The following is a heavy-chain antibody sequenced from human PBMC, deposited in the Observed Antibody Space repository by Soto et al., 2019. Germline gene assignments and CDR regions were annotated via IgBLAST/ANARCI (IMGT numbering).Heavy chain of an antibody. D-gene: IGHD1-26*01. J-gene: IGHJ3*02. CDR2: IYSSGST. Sequence: QVQLQESGPGLVKPSETLSLTCTVSGGSISGYYWSWIRQPAGKGLEWIGRIYSSGSTNDNPSLLSRVSMSVDTARTPFSLRLNSVTAADAAVYYCAGREGVGGGHDIWGQGTMVTVSS. CDR3: AGREGVGGGHDI. CDR1: GGSISGYY. V-gene: IGHV4-4*07.